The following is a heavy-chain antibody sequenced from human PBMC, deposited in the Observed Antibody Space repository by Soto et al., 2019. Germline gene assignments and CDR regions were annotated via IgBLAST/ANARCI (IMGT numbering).Heavy chain of an antibody. CDR3: ARGYSGSKYYFDY. J-gene: IGHJ4*02. CDR2: ISKDGSNE. V-gene: IGHV3-30-3*01. D-gene: IGHD5-12*01. CDR1: GFTFGGYA. Sequence: GGSLRLSCVGSGFTFGGYAMHWVRQVPGKGLEWVALISKDGSNEYSEDAVRGRFSISRDNSKNTRYLQMNGLRAGDTALYYCARGYSGSKYYFDYWGQGTLVTVSS.